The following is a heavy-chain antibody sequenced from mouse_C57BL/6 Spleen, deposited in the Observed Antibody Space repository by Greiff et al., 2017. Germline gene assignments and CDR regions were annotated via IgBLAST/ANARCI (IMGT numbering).Heavy chain of an antibody. J-gene: IGHJ4*01. CDR2: INPGSGGT. Sequence: QVQLQQSGAELVRPGTSVKVSCKASGYAFTNYLIEWVKQRPGQGLEWIGVINPGSGGTNYNEKFKGKATLTADKSSSTAYMQLSSLTSEDSAVYFCARSTDGYYPYYYAMDYWGQGTSVTVSS. CDR1: GYAFTNYL. CDR3: ARSTDGYYPYYYAMDY. V-gene: IGHV1-54*01. D-gene: IGHD2-3*01.